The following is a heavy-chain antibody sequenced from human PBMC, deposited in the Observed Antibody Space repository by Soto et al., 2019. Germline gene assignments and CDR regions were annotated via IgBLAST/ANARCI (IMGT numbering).Heavy chain of an antibody. CDR2: ICYSGST. J-gene: IGHJ4*02. V-gene: IGHV4-31*03. CDR1: GCSLSRGGYY. D-gene: IGHD3-16*01. Sequence: PAETLCLTCTVSGCSLSRGGYYWIWIRQHPGKGLEWIGYICYSGSTYYNPSLKSRLTISLDTSKTPFSLKLSSVTAADSAVYYCARWGADEGYFDYWRQGTLVTVSS. CDR3: ARWGADEGYFDY.